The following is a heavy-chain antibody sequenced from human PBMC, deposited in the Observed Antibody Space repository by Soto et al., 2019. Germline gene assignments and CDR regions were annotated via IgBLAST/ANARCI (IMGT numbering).Heavy chain of an antibody. CDR1: GFTFSSYG. CDR3: ARPSYYYDTKGQGIYFQH. D-gene: IGHD3-22*01. J-gene: IGHJ1*01. V-gene: IGHV3-33*01. Sequence: QVQLVESGGGVVQPGRSLRLSCAASGFTFSSYGMHWVRQAPGKGLEWVAVIWYDGSNKYYADSVKGRFTISRDNSKNTLYLQMNCLRAEDTAVYYCARPSYYYDTKGQGIYFQHWGQGTLVTVSS. CDR2: IWYDGSNK.